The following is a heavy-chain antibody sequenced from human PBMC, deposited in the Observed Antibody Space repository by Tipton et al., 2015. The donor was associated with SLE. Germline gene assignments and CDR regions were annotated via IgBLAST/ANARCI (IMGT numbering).Heavy chain of an antibody. V-gene: IGHV3-9*01. CDR3: AKDETSSYAFDI. D-gene: IGHD6-6*01. Sequence: RSLRLSCAASGFTFDDYALHWVRQAPGKGLEWVSGISWNSGSIGYADSVKGRFTISRDNAKNSLYLQMNSLRAEDTALYYCAKDETSSYAFDIWGQGTMVTVSS. J-gene: IGHJ3*02. CDR2: ISWNSGSI. CDR1: GFTFDDYA.